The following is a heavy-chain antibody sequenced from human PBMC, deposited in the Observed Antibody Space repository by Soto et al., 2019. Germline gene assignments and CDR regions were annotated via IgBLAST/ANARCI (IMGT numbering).Heavy chain of an antibody. J-gene: IGHJ4*02. D-gene: IGHD2-2*01. CDR2: ISGSGDST. CDR3: GKEQYVDGPTASSD. Sequence: PGESLKISCAASGFTFSNAWMSWVRQAPGKGLEWVSGISGSGDSTYYADSVKGRFTISRDNSKDTLYLQMNSLRAEDTAVYYCGKEQYVDGPTASSDWGEGTLVTVAS. V-gene: IGHV3-23*01. CDR1: GFTFSNAW.